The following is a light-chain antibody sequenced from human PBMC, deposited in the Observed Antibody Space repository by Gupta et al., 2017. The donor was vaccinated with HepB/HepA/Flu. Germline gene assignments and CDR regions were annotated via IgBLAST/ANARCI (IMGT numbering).Light chain of an antibody. Sequence: EIVLTQSPATLSLSPGERATLSCRASQSVSSYLAWYQQKPGQAPRLLIYDASTRATGIPARFSGSGSATDFTLTISSLEPEDFAVYYCQQRSNWPPLTFGGGTKVEIK. V-gene: IGKV3-11*01. J-gene: IGKJ4*01. CDR1: QSVSSY. CDR3: QQRSNWPPLT. CDR2: DAS.